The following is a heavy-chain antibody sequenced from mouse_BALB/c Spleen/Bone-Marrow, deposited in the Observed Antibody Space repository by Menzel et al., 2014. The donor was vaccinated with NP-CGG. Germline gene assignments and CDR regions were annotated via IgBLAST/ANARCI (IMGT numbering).Heavy chain of an antibody. V-gene: IGHV1-7*01. CDR1: GYTFTSYW. CDR3: ARAPLLRLRNYFDY. Sequence: QVQLQQSGAELAKPGASVKMSCKASGYTFTSYWMLWVKQRPGQGLEWIGYINPNTGYTEYNQKFKDKATLTADKSSSTAYMQLSSLTSEDSAVYYCARAPLLRLRNYFDYWGQGTTLTVSS. CDR2: INPNTGYT. D-gene: IGHD1-2*01. J-gene: IGHJ2*01.